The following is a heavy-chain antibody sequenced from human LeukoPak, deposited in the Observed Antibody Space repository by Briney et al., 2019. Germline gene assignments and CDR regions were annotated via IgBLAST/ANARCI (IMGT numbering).Heavy chain of an antibody. J-gene: IGHJ6*02. D-gene: IGHD4-17*01. CDR2: FDPEDGET. Sequence: GASVNVSCTVSGYTLTELSMHWVRQAPGKGLEWMGGFDPEDGETIYAQKFQGRVTMTEGTSTDTAYMELSSLRSEDTAVYYCAIPTVTTSYYGMDVWGQGTTVTVSS. CDR1: GYTLTELS. CDR3: AIPTVTTSYYGMDV. V-gene: IGHV1-24*01.